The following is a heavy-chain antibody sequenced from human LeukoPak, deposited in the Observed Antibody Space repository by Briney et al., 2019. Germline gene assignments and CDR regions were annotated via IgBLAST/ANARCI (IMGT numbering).Heavy chain of an antibody. CDR2: IYYSGST. D-gene: IGHD6-6*01. V-gene: IGHV4-59*01. CDR3: ARAAEQPVGVWAVYYHYYMDV. J-gene: IGHJ6*03. Sequence: SETLSLTCTVSGGSISSYYWSWIRQPPGKGLEWIGYIYYSGSTNYNPSLKSRVTISVDTSKNQFSLKLSSVTAADTAVYYCARAAEQPVGVWAVYYHYYMDVWGKGTTVTISS. CDR1: GGSISSYY.